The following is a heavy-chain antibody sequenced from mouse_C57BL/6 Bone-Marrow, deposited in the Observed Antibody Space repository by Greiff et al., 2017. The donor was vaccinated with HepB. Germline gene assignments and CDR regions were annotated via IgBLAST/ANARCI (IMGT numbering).Heavy chain of an antibody. Sequence: LVESGAELARPGASVKLSCKASGYTFTSYGISWVKQRTGQGLEWIGEIYPRSGNTYYNEKFKGKATLTADKSSSTAYMELRSLTSEDSAVYFCARRELRPLDYWGQGTTLTVSS. CDR1: GYTFTSYG. CDR3: ARRELRPLDY. CDR2: IYPRSGNT. V-gene: IGHV1-81*01. J-gene: IGHJ2*01. D-gene: IGHD3-2*02.